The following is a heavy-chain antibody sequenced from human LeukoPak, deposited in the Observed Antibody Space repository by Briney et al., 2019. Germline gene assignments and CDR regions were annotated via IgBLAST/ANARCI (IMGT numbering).Heavy chain of an antibody. CDR2: IYYSGST. D-gene: IGHD3-22*01. V-gene: IGHV4-59*01. Sequence: SETLSLTCTVSGGSISTYYWSWIRQPPGKGLEWIGYIYYSGSTNYNPSLKSRVTISVDTSKNQFSLKLSSVTAADTAVYYCAGAPRAINLYDSSGYSSYYFDYWGRGTLVTVSS. J-gene: IGHJ4*02. CDR3: AGAPRAINLYDSSGYSSYYFDY. CDR1: GGSISTYY.